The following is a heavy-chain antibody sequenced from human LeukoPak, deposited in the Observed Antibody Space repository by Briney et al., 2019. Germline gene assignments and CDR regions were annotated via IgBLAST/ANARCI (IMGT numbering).Heavy chain of an antibody. CDR3: ARDQRNYYDSSGSPGDY. CDR2: ISYDGSNK. D-gene: IGHD3-22*01. CDR1: GFTFSSYG. J-gene: IGHJ4*02. V-gene: IGHV3-30*03. Sequence: WRSLRLSCAASGFTFSSYGMHWVRQAPGKGLEWVAVISYDGSNKYYADSVKGRFTISRDNSKNTLYLQMNSLRADDTAVYYCARDQRNYYDSSGSPGDYWGQGTLVTVSS.